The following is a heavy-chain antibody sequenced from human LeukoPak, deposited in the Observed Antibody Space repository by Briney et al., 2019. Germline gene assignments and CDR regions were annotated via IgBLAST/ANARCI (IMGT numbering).Heavy chain of an antibody. CDR1: GYSISSGYY. CDR2: IYHSGST. J-gene: IGHJ6*03. D-gene: IGHD3-3*01. V-gene: IGHV4-38-2*02. CDR3: ARGDDFWSGSTEDYYYYMDV. Sequence: PSETLSLTCTVSGYSISSGYYWGWIRQPPGKGLEWIGSIYHSGSTYYNPSLKSRVTISVDTSKNQFSLKLSSVTAADTAVYYCARGDDFWSGSTEDYYYYMDVWGKGTTVTVSS.